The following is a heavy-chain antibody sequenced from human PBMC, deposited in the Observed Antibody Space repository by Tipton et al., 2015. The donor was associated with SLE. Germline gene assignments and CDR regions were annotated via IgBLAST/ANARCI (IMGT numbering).Heavy chain of an antibody. CDR1: GYSISSGYY. J-gene: IGHJ6*03. D-gene: IGHD7-27*01. CDR3: ARGTKLGNHYYYYYMDV. CDR2: IYHIGST. Sequence: TLSLTCTVSGYSISSGYYWGWIRQPPGKGLEWIGSIYHIGSTYYNPSLKSRVTISVDTSKNQFSLKLSSVTAADTAVYYCARGTKLGNHYYYYYMDVWGKGTTVTVSS. V-gene: IGHV4-38-2*02.